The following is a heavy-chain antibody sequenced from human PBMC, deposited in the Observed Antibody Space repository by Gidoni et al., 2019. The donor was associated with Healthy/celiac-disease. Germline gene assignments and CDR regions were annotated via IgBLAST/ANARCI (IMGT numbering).Heavy chain of an antibody. Sequence: QVQLVESGGGVVQPGRSLRLSCAASGFTFSSYGMHWVSQAPGKGLEWVAVISYDGSNKYYADSVKGRFTISRDNSKNTLYLQMNSLRAEDTAVYYCAKEVRAIFGVVIIPDYYYYGMDVWGQGTTVTVSS. D-gene: IGHD3-3*01. CDR2: ISYDGSNK. V-gene: IGHV3-30*18. CDR3: AKEVRAIFGVVIIPDYYYYGMDV. CDR1: GFTFSSYG. J-gene: IGHJ6*02.